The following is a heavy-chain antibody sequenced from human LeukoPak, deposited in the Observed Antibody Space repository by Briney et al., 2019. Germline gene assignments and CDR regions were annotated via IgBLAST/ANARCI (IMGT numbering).Heavy chain of an antibody. D-gene: IGHD3-10*01. V-gene: IGHV1-2*06. CDR2: INPNSGGT. CDR1: GYTFTGYY. CDR3: ARTYYYGSGSTDYYYYYYMDV. Sequence: ASVKVSCKASGYTFTGYYMHWVRQAPGQGLEWMGRINPNSGGTNYAQKFQGRVTVTRDTSISTAYMELSRLRSDDTAVYYCARTYYYGSGSTDYYYYYYMDVWGKGTTVTVSS. J-gene: IGHJ6*03.